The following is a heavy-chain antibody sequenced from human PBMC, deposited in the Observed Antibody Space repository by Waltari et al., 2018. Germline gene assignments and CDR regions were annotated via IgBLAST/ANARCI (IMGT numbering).Heavy chain of an antibody. CDR1: GGSISSSSYY. D-gene: IGHD6-19*01. Sequence: QLQLQESGPGLVKPSETLSLTCTVPGGSISSSSYYWGWIRQPPGKGLEWIGSIYYSGSTYYNPSLKSRVTISVDTSKNQFSLKLSSVTAADTAVYYCARDLSSGWPDYWGQGTLVTVSS. CDR3: ARDLSSGWPDY. CDR2: IYYSGST. V-gene: IGHV4-39*07. J-gene: IGHJ4*02.